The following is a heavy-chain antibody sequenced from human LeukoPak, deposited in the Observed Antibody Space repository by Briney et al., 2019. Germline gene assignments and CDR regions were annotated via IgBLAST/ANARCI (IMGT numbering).Heavy chain of an antibody. J-gene: IGHJ4*02. V-gene: IGHV1-2*02. CDR2: INPNSGVT. CDR3: AREFCTAGACLDF. D-gene: IGHD2-8*02. Sequence: ASVKDSCKASGYTFTGYYMHWVRQAPGQGLEWMGWINPNSGVTNYAQEFQGRVTMTRDTSITTAYMELSRLTSDDTAVYYCAREFCTAGACLDFWGQGTLVTVSS. CDR1: GYTFTGYY.